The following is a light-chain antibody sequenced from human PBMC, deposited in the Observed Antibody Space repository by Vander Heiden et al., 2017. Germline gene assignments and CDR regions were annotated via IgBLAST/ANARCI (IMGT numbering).Light chain of an antibody. Sequence: DIQTTQSPPHLSSSVGDGVTITSRAGQSTGCVLAWYHHKPGKAPKLLIYGASSLESGVPSRFSGRGSGTGFTLTISSLQPDDCGTYFCQQDNRYSVTFGQGTKLEIK. CDR1: QSTGCV. V-gene: IGKV1-5*01. CDR2: GAS. J-gene: IGKJ2*01. CDR3: QQDNRYSVT.